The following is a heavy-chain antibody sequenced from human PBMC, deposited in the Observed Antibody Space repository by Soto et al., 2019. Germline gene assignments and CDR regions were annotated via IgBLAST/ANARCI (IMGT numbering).Heavy chain of an antibody. Sequence: ASVKVSCKASGFTFTSSAVQWVRQARGQRLEWIGWIVVGSGNTNYAQKFQERVTITRDMSTSTAYMELSSLRSEDTAVYYCAAPFGELLNYYYGMDVWGQGTTVTVSS. CDR1: GFTFTSSA. J-gene: IGHJ6*02. CDR2: IVVGSGNT. D-gene: IGHD3-10*01. CDR3: AAPFGELLNYYYGMDV. V-gene: IGHV1-58*01.